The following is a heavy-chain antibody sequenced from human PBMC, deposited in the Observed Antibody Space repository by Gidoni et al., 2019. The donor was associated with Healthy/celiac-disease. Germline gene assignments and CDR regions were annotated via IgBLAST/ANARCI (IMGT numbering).Heavy chain of an antibody. Sequence: QVTLRESGPALVTPTQTLTLTCTFSGFSLSTSGMCVSWIRQPPGKALEWLALIAWDDDKYYSTSLKTRLTISKDTSKNQVVLTMTNMDPVDTATYYCARIKGVYSSSFYYYYGMDVWGQGTTVTVSS. CDR1: GFSLSTSGMC. J-gene: IGHJ6*02. CDR2: IAWDDDK. V-gene: IGHV2-70*01. D-gene: IGHD6-6*01. CDR3: ARIKGVYSSSFYYYYGMDV.